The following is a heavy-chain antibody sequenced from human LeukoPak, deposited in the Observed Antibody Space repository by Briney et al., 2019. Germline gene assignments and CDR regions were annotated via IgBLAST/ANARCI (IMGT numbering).Heavy chain of an antibody. Sequence: PSETLSLTCTVSGGSISSSSYHWGWIRQPPGKGLEWIGYIYYSGSTNYNPSLKSQVTISVDTSKNQFSLKLSSVTAADTAVYYCARTAQDGNYYYYYYMDVWGKGTTVTISS. CDR1: GGSISSSSYH. CDR3: ARTAQDGNYYYYYYMDV. CDR2: IYYSGST. J-gene: IGHJ6*03. D-gene: IGHD5-18*01. V-gene: IGHV4-61*05.